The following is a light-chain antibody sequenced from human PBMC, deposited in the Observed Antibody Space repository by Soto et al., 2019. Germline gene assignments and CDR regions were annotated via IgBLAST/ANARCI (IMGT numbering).Light chain of an antibody. CDR2: DAS. CDR1: QTINTY. J-gene: IGKJ4*01. Sequence: EIVLTQSPATLSLSLGERATLSCRASQTINTYLVWYQQKPGQAPRLLIYDASKRATGIPDRFSGSGSGTDFTLSISSLAPEDFALYYCQQRKSWPRVFGGGTKVEI. V-gene: IGKV3-11*01. CDR3: QQRKSWPRV.